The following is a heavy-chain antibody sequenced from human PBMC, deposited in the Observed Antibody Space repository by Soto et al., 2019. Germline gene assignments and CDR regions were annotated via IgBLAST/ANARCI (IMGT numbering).Heavy chain of an antibody. D-gene: IGHD6-13*01. CDR2: IYYSGST. V-gene: IGHV4-31*03. Sequence: SETLSLTCTVSGGSISRGGYYWSWIRQHPGKGLEWIGYIYYSGSTYYNPSLKSRVTISVDTSKNQFSLKLSSVTAADTAVYYCARDRLPRGGDRIAAASNWFDPWGQGTLVTVSS. CDR1: GGSISRGGYY. J-gene: IGHJ5*02. CDR3: ARDRLPRGGDRIAAASNWFDP.